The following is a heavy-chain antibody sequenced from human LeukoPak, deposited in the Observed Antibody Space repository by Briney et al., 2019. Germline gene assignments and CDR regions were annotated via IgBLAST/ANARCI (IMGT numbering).Heavy chain of an antibody. CDR2: ISSHGGTT. CDR3: AKEQAVALDV. V-gene: IGHV3-64D*09. CDR1: GXTFSSNT. Sequence: HPGGSLRLSCSVSGXTFSSNTMLWVRQAPGKGLEYVSAISSHGGTTYYSDSVKGRFTVSRDNSKNTLYLQMTSLRAEDTAVYYCAKEQAVALDVWGQGTTVSVSS. J-gene: IGHJ6*02.